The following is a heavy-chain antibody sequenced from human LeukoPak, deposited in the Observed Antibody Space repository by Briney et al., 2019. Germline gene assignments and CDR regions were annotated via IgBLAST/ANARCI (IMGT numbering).Heavy chain of an antibody. D-gene: IGHD2-15*01. CDR1: GFTFSNYA. J-gene: IGHJ6*04. CDR3: ARERVVVVATTYYYYGMDV. Sequence: PGGSLRLSCAASGFTFSNYAMHWVRQAPGKGLEWVAVMSYDGTNKYYADSVKGRFTISRDNSKNTLYLQVNSLRAEDTAVYYCARERVVVVATTYYYYGMDVWGKGTTVTVSS. V-gene: IGHV3-30*04. CDR2: MSYDGTNK.